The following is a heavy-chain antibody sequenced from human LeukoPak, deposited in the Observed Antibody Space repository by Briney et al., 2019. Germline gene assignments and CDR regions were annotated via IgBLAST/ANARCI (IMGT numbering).Heavy chain of an antibody. J-gene: IGHJ4*02. CDR1: GGSISSYY. Sequence: SKTLSLTCTVSGGSISSYYWSWIRQPPGKGLEWIGYIYDSGSTNYNPSLKSRVTISVDTSKNQFSLKLSSVTAADTAVYYCARHYCSASKCYYFDYWGQGTLVTVSS. D-gene: IGHD2-15*01. CDR2: IYDSGST. V-gene: IGHV4-59*08. CDR3: ARHYCSASKCYYFDY.